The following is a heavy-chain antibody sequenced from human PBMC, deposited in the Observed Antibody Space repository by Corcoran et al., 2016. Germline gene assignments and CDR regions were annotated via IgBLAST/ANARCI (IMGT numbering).Heavy chain of an antibody. CDR1: GGSFSGYY. V-gene: IGHV4-34*01. D-gene: IGHD3-22*01. CDR3: ARGRKYYYDSSGYYYFDY. Sequence: QQQQWGAGLLKPSETLSLTCAVYGGSFSGYYWSWIRQPPGKGLEWIGEINHSGSTNYNPSLKSRVTISVDTSKNQFSLKLSSVTAADTAVYYCARGRKYYYDSSGYYYFDYWGQGTLVTVSS. CDR2: INHSGST. J-gene: IGHJ4*02.